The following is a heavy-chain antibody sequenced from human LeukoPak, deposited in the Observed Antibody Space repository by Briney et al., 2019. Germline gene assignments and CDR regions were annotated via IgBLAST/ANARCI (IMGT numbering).Heavy chain of an antibody. CDR3: ARDVSGSSDAFDI. V-gene: IGHV3-48*01. D-gene: IGHD1-26*01. CDR2: ISSSSSTI. J-gene: IGHJ3*02. CDR1: GFTFSSYS. Sequence: GGSLRLSCAASGFTFSSYSMNWVRQAPGKGLEWVSYISSSSSTIYYADSVKGRFTISRDNAKNSLYLQMNSLRAEDTAVYYCARDVSGSSDAFDIWGQGTMVTVSS.